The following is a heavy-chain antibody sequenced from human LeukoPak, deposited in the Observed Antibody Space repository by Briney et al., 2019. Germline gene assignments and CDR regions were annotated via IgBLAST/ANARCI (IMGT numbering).Heavy chain of an antibody. CDR1: GFTFSSYA. J-gene: IGHJ4*02. Sequence: GGSLRLSCAASGFTFSSYAMHWVRQAPGKGLEWVAVISYDGSNKYYADSVKGRFTISRDNPKNTLYLQMNSLRAEDTAVYFCAKRGIVIRAVPVVGFHKEAYFFDCWGQGALVTVSS. CDR2: ISYDGSNK. D-gene: IGHD3-16*01. CDR3: AKRGIVIRAVPVVGFHKEAYFFDC. V-gene: IGHV3-30*04.